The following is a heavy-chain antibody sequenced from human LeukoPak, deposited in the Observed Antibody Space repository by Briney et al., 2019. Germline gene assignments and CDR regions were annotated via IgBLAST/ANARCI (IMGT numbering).Heavy chain of an antibody. J-gene: IGHJ4*02. CDR3: ARQGYSYGYDDY. V-gene: IGHV4-34*01. Sequence: SETLSLTCAVYGGSFSGYYWIWIRQPPEKGLEWIGEINHSGSTYYNPSLKSRVTISLDTSENQFSLKLSSVTAADTAVYYCARQGYSYGYDDYWGQGTLVTVSS. CDR1: GGSFSGYY. CDR2: INHSGST. D-gene: IGHD5-18*01.